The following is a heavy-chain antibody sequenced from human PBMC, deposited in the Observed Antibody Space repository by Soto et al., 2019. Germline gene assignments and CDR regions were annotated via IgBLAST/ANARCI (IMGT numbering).Heavy chain of an antibody. CDR1: GGSISSGGYY. V-gene: IGHV4-31*03. CDR2: IYYSGST. J-gene: IGHJ4*02. Sequence: QVQLQESGPGLVKHSQTLSLTCTVSGGSISSGGYYWSWIRQHPGKGLEWIGYIYYSGSTYYNPALKSRVTISVDTSKNQSSLELSSVTAAATAGYYCARTVLEWLLYFAYWGQGTLVTVSS. CDR3: ARTVLEWLLYFAY. D-gene: IGHD3-3*01.